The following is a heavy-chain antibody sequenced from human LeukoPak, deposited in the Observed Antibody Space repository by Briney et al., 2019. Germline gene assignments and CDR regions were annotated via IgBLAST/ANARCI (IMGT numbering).Heavy chain of an antibody. Sequence: SETLSLTCTVSGGSISSYYWSWIRQPPGKGLEWIGYIYYSGSTNYNPSLKSRVTISVETSKNRFSLKLSSVTAADTAVYYCARDKGSTSLRVFDYWGQGTLVTVSS. CDR3: ARDKGSTSLRVFDY. CDR2: IYYSGST. J-gene: IGHJ4*02. CDR1: GGSISSYY. D-gene: IGHD2-2*01. V-gene: IGHV4-59*01.